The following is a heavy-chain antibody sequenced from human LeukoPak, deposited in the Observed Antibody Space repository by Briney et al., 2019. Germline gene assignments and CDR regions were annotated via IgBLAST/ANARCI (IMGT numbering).Heavy chain of an antibody. Sequence: PGGSLRLSCAASGFTVSSNYMSWVRQAPGKGLEWVSVIYSGGSTYYADSVKGRFTIYRDNSKNTLYLQMNSLRAEDTAVYYCARDLLSSWYLDYYYMDVWGKGTTVTVSS. CDR1: GFTVSSNY. J-gene: IGHJ6*03. CDR2: IYSGGST. V-gene: IGHV3-66*02. CDR3: ARDLLSSWYLDYYYMDV. D-gene: IGHD6-13*01.